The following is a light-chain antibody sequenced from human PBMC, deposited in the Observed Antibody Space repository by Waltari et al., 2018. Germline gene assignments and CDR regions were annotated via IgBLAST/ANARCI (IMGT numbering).Light chain of an antibody. CDR2: AAS. CDR3: QQYKTYPIT. Sequence: DIQITQSPSSLSASVGDRVSITCRASQDIRNYLAWFQHKPGEAPKPLLYAASSLQSGVPSNFSGSGSGTDFTLTISSLQPEDFATYCQQYKTYPITFGQGTRLEI. J-gene: IGKJ5*01. CDR1: QDIRNY. V-gene: IGKV1-16*02.